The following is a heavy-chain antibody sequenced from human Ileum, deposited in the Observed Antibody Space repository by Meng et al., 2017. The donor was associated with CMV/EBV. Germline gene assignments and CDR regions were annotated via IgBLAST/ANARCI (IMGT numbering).Heavy chain of an antibody. J-gene: IGHJ4*02. CDR1: GYAFTSYG. Sequence: CEGSGYAFTSYGLHWVRQAAGQGLEWLGWISAYNGNTNYAQKFQGRVSMTTDTSTTTAYMELRSLRSDDTAVYYCARSIAAARGIDYWGQGTLVTVSS. CDR2: ISAYNGNT. V-gene: IGHV1-18*01. D-gene: IGHD6-6*01. CDR3: ARSIAAARGIDY.